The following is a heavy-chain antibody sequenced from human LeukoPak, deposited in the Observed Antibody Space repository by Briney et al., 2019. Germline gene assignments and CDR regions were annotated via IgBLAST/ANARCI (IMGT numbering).Heavy chain of an antibody. CDR2: IYNSGCT. V-gene: IGHV4-59*08. D-gene: IGHD6-19*01. J-gene: IGHJ4*02. Sequence: SGTLSLTCTVSGGSINNHYWTWIRQSPGKGLEWIGCIYNSGCTTYNPSLRSRVTISVDVSKSQVSLKLTSVTAAGTAVYYCASANQWLAFDSWGRGNLVTVSS. CDR3: ASANQWLAFDS. CDR1: GGSINNHY.